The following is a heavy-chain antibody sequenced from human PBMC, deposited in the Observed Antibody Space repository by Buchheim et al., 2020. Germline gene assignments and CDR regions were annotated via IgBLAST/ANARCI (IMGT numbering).Heavy chain of an antibody. Sequence: QVQLVESGGGVVQPGRSLRLSCAASGFTFSSYAMHWVRQAPGKGLEWVAVISYDGSNKYYADSVKGRFTISRDNSKNTLYLQMNSLRAEDTAVYYCARELIVVVITSRGPYYYYYGMDVWGQGTT. CDR1: GFTFSSYA. D-gene: IGHD3-22*01. CDR3: ARELIVVVITSRGPYYYYYGMDV. J-gene: IGHJ6*02. CDR2: ISYDGSNK. V-gene: IGHV3-30-3*01.